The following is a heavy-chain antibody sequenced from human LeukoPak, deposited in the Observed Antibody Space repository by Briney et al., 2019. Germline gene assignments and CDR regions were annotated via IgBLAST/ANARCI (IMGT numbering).Heavy chain of an antibody. D-gene: IGHD3-10*01. J-gene: IGHJ4*02. CDR3: ARSRTTMIRGSPNWSFDY. CDR2: FDPEDGET. CDR1: GYTLTELS. Sequence: ASVKVSCKVSGYTLTELSMHWVRQAPGKGLEWMGGFDPEDGETIYAQKFQGRVTMTEDTSTDTAYMELRSLSSDDTAVYYCARSRTTMIRGSPNWSFDYWGQGILVTVSS. V-gene: IGHV1-24*01.